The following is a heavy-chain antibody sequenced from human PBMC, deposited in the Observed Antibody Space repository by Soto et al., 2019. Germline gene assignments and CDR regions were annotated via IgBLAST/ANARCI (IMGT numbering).Heavy chain of an antibody. D-gene: IGHD6-6*01. CDR2: VHYSGST. CDR1: GTSIDHFY. V-gene: IGHV4-59*01. J-gene: IGHJ4*02. Sequence: SETLSLTCSVSGTSIDHFYWIWLRQPPGKGLEWIGFVHYSGSTSYNPSLKSRVTISVDRTKNQFSLNLTSMTAADTAIYYCAREASEQLGSIDYWGQGTLVTVYS. CDR3: AREASEQLGSIDY.